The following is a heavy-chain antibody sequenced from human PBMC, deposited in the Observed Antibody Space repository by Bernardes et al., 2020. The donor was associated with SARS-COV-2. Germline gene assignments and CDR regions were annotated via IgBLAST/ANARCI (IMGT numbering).Heavy chain of an antibody. D-gene: IGHD3-16*01. Sequence: GGSLRLSCAASGFSFSSYVMHWVRRGQDKGLVWVSRISHDGAIATYGDSVKGRFTVSRDNAKDTLYLQMNSLRTEDTAVYYCTRDVNFIMFDYWGQGALVPVSS. J-gene: IGHJ4*02. CDR3: TRDVNFIMFDY. CDR1: GFSFSSYV. V-gene: IGHV3-74*03. CDR2: ISHDGAIA.